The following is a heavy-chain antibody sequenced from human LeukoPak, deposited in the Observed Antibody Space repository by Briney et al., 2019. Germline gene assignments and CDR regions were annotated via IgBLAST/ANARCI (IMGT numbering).Heavy chain of an antibody. CDR2: IIPILGIA. D-gene: IGHD5-12*01. Sequence: SVKVSCKASGGTFSSYAISWVRQAPGQGLEWMGRIIPILGIANYAQKFQGRVTITADKSTSTAYMELSSLRSEDTAVYYCARDLWWLRYIDCWGQGTLVTVSS. V-gene: IGHV1-69*04. CDR3: ARDLWWLRYIDC. CDR1: GGTFSSYA. J-gene: IGHJ4*02.